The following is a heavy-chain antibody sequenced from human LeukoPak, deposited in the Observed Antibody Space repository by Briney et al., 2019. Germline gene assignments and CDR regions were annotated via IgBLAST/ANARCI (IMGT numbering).Heavy chain of an antibody. V-gene: IGHV5-51*01. CDR3: TRQEGSMRAHADY. Sequence: GESLKISCKGSGYSFSTYWIGWVRQMPGKGLEWMGIIYPGDSDTRYSPSFQGQVTISADKSISTAYLQWSSLKASDTAMYYCTRQEGSMRAHADYWGQGTLVTVSS. J-gene: IGHJ4*02. D-gene: IGHD6-13*01. CDR2: IYPGDSDT. CDR1: GYSFSTYW.